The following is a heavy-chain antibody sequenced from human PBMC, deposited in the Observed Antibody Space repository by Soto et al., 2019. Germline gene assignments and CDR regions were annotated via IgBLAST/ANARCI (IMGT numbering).Heavy chain of an antibody. CDR2: IYPGDSDT. Sequence: AESLKVSGPGSVDRFTGYWSSWIRQRYGKGLEWMGIIYPGDSDTRYSPSFQGQVHISADKSISTAYLQWSSLKASDNAMYYCAREAGPRQNNWSDPWGQGTLVTVSS. J-gene: IGHJ5*02. CDR3: AREAGPRQNNWSDP. CDR1: VDRFTGYW. V-gene: IGHV5-51*01. D-gene: IGHD3-10*01.